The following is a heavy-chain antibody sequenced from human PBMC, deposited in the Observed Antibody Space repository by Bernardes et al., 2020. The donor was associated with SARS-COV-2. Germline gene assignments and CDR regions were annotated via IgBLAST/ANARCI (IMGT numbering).Heavy chain of an antibody. V-gene: IGHV3-21*01. D-gene: IGHD1-26*01. CDR3: ARAPVRDKEWEFGFDY. J-gene: IGHJ4*02. CDR1: GFTFSSYS. Sequence: GGSLRLSCAASGFTFSSYSMNWVRQAPGKGLDWVSSISSTGSYIYYADSVKGRFTISRDNAKNSLYLQMNSLRAEDTAVDYCARAPVRDKEWEFGFDYWGQGTLVTVSS. CDR2: ISSTGSYI.